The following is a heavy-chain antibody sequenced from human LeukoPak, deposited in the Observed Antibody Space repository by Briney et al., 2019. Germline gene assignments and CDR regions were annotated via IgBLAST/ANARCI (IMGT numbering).Heavy chain of an antibody. D-gene: IGHD2-2*01. CDR3: AKRAAMVNFDY. V-gene: IGHV3-23*01. CDR2: ISGSGGST. CDR1: GFTFSSYG. Sequence: GGTLRLSCAASGFTFSSYGMSWVRQAPGKGLEWVSTISGSGGSTHYADSVKGRFTISRDYSKNTLYLQMNSLRAEDTAVYYCAKRAAMVNFDYWGQGTLVTVSS. J-gene: IGHJ4*02.